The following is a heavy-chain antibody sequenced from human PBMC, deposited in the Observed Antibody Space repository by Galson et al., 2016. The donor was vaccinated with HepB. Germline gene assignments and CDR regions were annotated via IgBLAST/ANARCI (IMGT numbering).Heavy chain of an antibody. J-gene: IGHJ4*02. D-gene: IGHD1-26*01. Sequence: SLRLSCAASGFTVSTNYMIWVRQAPGKGLEWVSSIYSGGSTYYADSVKGRFTISRDNSKNTVYLQMNSLRAEDTAVYYCARGGVGATTSERRQYFDYWGQGTLVTVSS. CDR3: ARGGVGATTSERRQYFDY. CDR1: GFTVSTNY. V-gene: IGHV3-53*01. CDR2: IYSGGST.